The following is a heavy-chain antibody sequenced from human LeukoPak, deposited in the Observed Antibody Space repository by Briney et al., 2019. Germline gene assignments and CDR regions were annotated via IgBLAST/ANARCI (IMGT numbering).Heavy chain of an antibody. CDR2: ISSSSSYI. CDR1: GFTFSSYS. CDR3: ARGGYSSSWYHDS. V-gene: IGHV3-21*01. Sequence: GGSLRLSCAASGFTFSSYSMNWVRQAPGKGLEWVSSISSSSSYIYYADSVKGRFTISRDNAKNSLYMQVNSLRAEDTAVYYCARGGYSSSWYHDSWGQGTLVTVSS. J-gene: IGHJ4*02. D-gene: IGHD6-13*01.